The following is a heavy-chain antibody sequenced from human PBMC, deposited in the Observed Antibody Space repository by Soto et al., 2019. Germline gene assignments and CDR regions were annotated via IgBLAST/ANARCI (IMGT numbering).Heavy chain of an antibody. Sequence: QITLKESGPPLVRPTQTLTLTCAFSGFSLSTSGVGVGWIRQPPGKALEWLAVIYWDDSKHYSPSLRSRLTITKDPSKNQVFLTMPNMYPMDTGTYYCAHKGPEDWPLDYWGQGTLVTVSS. D-gene: IGHD3-9*01. CDR2: IYWDDSK. CDR3: AHKGPEDWPLDY. CDR1: GFSLSTSGVG. V-gene: IGHV2-5*02. J-gene: IGHJ4*02.